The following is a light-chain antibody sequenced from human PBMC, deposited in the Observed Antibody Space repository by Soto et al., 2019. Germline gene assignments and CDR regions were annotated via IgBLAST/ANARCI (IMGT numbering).Light chain of an antibody. CDR2: DVS. V-gene: IGLV2-14*01. CDR3: NSLTSSGPAYV. J-gene: IGLJ1*01. Sequence: QSALTQPAFVSGSPGQSVTISCTGTSSDVGGYNYVSWYQQHPGKAPKLMIYDVSNRPSGVSNRFSGSKSGNTASLTISGLQAEDEADYYCNSLTSSGPAYVFGTGTKLTVL. CDR1: SSDVGGYNY.